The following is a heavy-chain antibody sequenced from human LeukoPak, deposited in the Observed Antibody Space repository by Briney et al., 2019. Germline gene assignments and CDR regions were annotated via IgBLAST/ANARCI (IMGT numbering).Heavy chain of an antibody. CDR3: AREESGYSYGGYGMDV. V-gene: IGHV3-23*01. J-gene: IGHJ6*02. Sequence: GGSLRLSCAASGFTFSSYAMSWVRQAPGKGLEWVSAISGSGGSTYYADSVKGRFTISRDNSKNTLYLQMNSLRAEDTAVYYCAREESGYSYGGYGMDVWGQGTTVTVSS. CDR1: GFTFSSYA. D-gene: IGHD5-18*01. CDR2: ISGSGGST.